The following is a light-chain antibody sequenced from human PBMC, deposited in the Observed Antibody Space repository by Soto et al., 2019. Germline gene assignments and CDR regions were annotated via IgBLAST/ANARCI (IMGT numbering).Light chain of an antibody. CDR3: QHTLKWPPT. CDR2: RAS. Sequence: DIQMTQSPSTLSASVGDTVTITCRASQSISSWLAWYQQKPGKAPKLLIYRASTLQSGVPSRFSASGSGTEFILTISSLQPEDFALYYCQHTLKWPPTFGQGTKVDIK. J-gene: IGKJ1*01. CDR1: QSISSW. V-gene: IGKV1-5*03.